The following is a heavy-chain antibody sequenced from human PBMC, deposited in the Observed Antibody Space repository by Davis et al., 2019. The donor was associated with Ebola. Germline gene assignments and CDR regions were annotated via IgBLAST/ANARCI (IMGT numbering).Heavy chain of an antibody. J-gene: IGHJ5*02. CDR2: INHSGST. V-gene: IGHV4-34*01. CDR1: GFTFSNAW. Sequence: ESLKISCAASGFTFSNAWMSWVRQAPGKGLEWIGEINHSGSTNYNPSLKSRVTISVDTSKNQFSLKLSSVTAADTAVYYCARGSRGYAGLDPWGQGTLVTVSS. D-gene: IGHD6-25*01. CDR3: ARGSRGYAGLDP.